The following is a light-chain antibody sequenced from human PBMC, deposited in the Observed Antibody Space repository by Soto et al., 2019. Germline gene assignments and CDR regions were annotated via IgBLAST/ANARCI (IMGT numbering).Light chain of an antibody. CDR1: QSVSSN. V-gene: IGKV3D-15*01. CDR2: RAS. J-gene: IGKJ4*01. CDR3: QQYNNWPPPLT. Sequence: EIVMTQSPATLSVSPGERATLSCRASQSVSSNLAWYQEKPGQAPRLLIYRASTRATRIPARFSGSGSGTEFTLTISSLQSEDFAVYYCQQYNNWPPPLTFGGGTKVEIK.